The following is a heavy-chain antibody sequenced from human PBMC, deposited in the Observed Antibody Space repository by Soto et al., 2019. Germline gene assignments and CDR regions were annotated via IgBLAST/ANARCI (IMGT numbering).Heavy chain of an antibody. J-gene: IGHJ5*02. CDR2: INHSGST. Sequence: SETLSLTCAVYGGSFSGYYWSWIRQPPGKGLEWIGEINHSGSTNYNPSLKSRVSISVDTSKNQFSLKLSSVTAADTAVYYCAGRSIPIFGRFDPWGQGTLVTVSS. CDR3: AGRSIPIFGRFDP. V-gene: IGHV4-34*01. D-gene: IGHD3-3*01. CDR1: GGSFSGYY.